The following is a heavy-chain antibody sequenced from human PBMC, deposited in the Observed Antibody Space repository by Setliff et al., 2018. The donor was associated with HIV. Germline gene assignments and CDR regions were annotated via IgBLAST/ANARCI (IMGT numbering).Heavy chain of an antibody. Sequence: PSETLSLTCDVSGGSINSSSYYWGWIRQPPGKGLEWIGTFYHSGSTYYNPSLKSRVTISLDTSKRQFSLKLSSVTAADTAVYYCARAVGYYYDSSGYVDYWGQGTLVTVSS. CDR2: FYHSGST. V-gene: IGHV4-39*07. CDR1: GGSINSSSYY. CDR3: ARAVGYYYDSSGYVDY. J-gene: IGHJ4*02. D-gene: IGHD3-22*01.